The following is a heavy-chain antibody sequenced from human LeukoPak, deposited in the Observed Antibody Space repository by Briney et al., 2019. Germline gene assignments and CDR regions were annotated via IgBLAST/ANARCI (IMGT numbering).Heavy chain of an antibody. J-gene: IGHJ5*02. CDR3: ARDLRYCSSTSCYNTYWFDP. V-gene: IGHV4-31*03. CDR1: GGSISSGGYY. Sequence: SQTLSLTCTVSGGSISSGGYYWSWIRQHPGKGLEWIGYIYYSGSTYYNPSLKSRVTISVDTSKNQFSLKLSSVTAADTAVYYCARDLRYCSSTSCYNTYWFDPWGQGTLVTVPS. CDR2: IYYSGST. D-gene: IGHD2-2*02.